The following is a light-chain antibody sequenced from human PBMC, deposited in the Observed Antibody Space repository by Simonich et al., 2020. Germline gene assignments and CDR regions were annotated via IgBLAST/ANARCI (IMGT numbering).Light chain of an antibody. CDR3: MQGTHWPWT. J-gene: IGKJ1*01. Sequence: DVVMPKSPLSLPVNIGQPSSISCRSSQSLVYSDGNTYLNWFQQRPGKSPRRLIYKVSNWCSGVPDRFSGSGSCTDLTLKISRVEAEDVGVYYCMQGTHWPWTFGQGTKVEIK. V-gene: IGKV2D-30*01. CDR2: KVS. CDR1: QSLVYSDGNTY.